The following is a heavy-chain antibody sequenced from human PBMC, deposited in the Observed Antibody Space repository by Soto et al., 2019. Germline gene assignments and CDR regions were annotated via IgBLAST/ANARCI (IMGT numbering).Heavy chain of an antibody. CDR1: GFDFTKSA. D-gene: IGHD2-2*01. Sequence: GGSLRLSSAASGFDFTKSAMKWVSQAPGKGLQWVSGISGSGTSTSHGDSVKGRFTISRDNSKHTLYLQMNSLRAEDTAVYYCARVEIVVLPAARFVIGDYYYYGIDVWGQGTTVTVSS. CDR2: ISGSGTST. CDR3: ARVEIVVLPAARFVIGDYYYYGIDV. V-gene: IGHV3-23*01. J-gene: IGHJ6*02.